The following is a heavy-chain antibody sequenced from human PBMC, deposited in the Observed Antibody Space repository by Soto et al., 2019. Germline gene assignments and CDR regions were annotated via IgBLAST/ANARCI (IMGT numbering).Heavy chain of an antibody. J-gene: IGHJ4*02. D-gene: IGHD3-22*01. CDR3: ARTYYYDSSGYYYDY. CDR2: IYYSGST. CDR1: GGSISSSSYY. V-gene: IGHV4-39*01. Sequence: QLQLQESGPGLVKPSETLSLTCTVSGGSISSSSYYWGWIRQPPGKGLEWIGSIYYSGSTYYNPSLKSRVTISVDTSKNQFSLKLSSVTAADTAVYYCARTYYYDSSGYYYDYWGQGTLVTVSS.